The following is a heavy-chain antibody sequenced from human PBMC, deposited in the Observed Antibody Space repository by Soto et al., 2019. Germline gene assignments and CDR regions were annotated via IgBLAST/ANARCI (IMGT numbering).Heavy chain of an antibody. D-gene: IGHD2-2*01. CDR1: GGSISSYY. J-gene: IGHJ6*03. CDR3: ARDRLVVVPAAIWRTEYYYYYYMDV. CDR2: IYYSGST. V-gene: IGHV4-59*01. Sequence: QVQLQESGPGLVKPSETLSLTCTVSGGSISSYYWSWIRQPPGKGLEWIGYIYYSGSTNYNPSLKRRVTISVDTSKNQFSLKLSSVTAADTAVYYCARDRLVVVPAAIWRTEYYYYYYMDVWGKGTTVTVSS.